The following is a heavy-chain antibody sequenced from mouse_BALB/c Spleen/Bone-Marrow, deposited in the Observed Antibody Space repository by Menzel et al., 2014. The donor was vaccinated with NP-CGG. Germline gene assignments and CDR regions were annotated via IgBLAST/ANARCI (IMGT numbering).Heavy chain of an antibody. CDR2: INVNGNTT. CDR1: GFTFSNYG. V-gene: IGHV5-6-3*01. J-gene: IGHJ3*01. CDR3: ARGYDYSSWFAY. D-gene: IGHD2-4*01. Sequence: EVKLVESGGGLVQPGGSLKLSCAASGFTFSNYGMSWVRQTPDKRLEMIATINVNGNTTYHPDSVKGRFTISRDNVKNTLYLQMSSLKSEGTAMYYCARGYDYSSWFAYWGQGTLVTVSA.